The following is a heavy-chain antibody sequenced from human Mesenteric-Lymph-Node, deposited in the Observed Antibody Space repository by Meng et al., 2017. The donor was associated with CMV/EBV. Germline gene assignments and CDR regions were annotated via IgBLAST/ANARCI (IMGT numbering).Heavy chain of an antibody. V-gene: IGHV3-11*01. CDR3: ARDLLQYTTSWYVPHYFDF. Sequence: GGSLKISCAASGFTFNDYYMSWIRQAPGKGLEWISYISSDGLTIYYADSVKGRFTVSRDNAKNSLYLQMNSLRAEDTAVYYCARDLLQYTTSWYVPHYFDFWGQGTLVTVSS. J-gene: IGHJ4*02. D-gene: IGHD6-13*01. CDR1: GFTFNDYY. CDR2: ISSDGLTI.